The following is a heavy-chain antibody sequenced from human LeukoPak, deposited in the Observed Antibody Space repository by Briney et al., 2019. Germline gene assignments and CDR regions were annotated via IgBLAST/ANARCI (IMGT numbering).Heavy chain of an antibody. CDR2: IWYDGSNK. CDR1: GFTFSSYG. J-gene: IGHJ4*02. D-gene: IGHD3-10*01. Sequence: GGSLRLSCAASGFTFSSYGMHWVRQAPGKGLEWVAVIWYDGSNKYCADSVKGRFTISRDNSKNTLYLQMNSLRAEDTAVYYCARNKWFGESTPFDYWGRGTLVTVSS. V-gene: IGHV3-33*01. CDR3: ARNKWFGESTPFDY.